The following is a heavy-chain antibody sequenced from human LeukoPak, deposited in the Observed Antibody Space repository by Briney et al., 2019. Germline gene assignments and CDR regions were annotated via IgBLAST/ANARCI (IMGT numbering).Heavy chain of an antibody. D-gene: IGHD3-16*02. CDR2: INHSGST. CDR1: GGSFSGYY. CDR3: ARGVLYDYIWGSYRQGLDY. Sequence: PSETLSLTCAVYGGSFSGYYWSWIRQPPGKGLEWIGEINHSGSTNYNPSLKSRVTISVDTSKNQFSLKLSSVTVADTAVYYCARGVLYDYIWGSYRQGLDYWGQGTLVTVSS. V-gene: IGHV4-34*01. J-gene: IGHJ4*02.